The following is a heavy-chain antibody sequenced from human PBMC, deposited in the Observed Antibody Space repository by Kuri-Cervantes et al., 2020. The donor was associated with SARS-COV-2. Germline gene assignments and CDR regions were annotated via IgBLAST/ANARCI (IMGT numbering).Heavy chain of an antibody. CDR3: ARGMSGYSSGQVPFDL. Sequence: ESLKISCTVSGGSISSSSYYWGWIRQPPGKGLEWIGSIYYSGSTYYNPSLKSRVTISVDTSKKQFSLKLSSVTAADTAVYYCARGMSGYSSGQVPFDLWGHGTLVTVSS. J-gene: IGHJ4*01. V-gene: IGHV4-39*01. CDR2: IYYSGST. CDR1: GGSISSSSYY. D-gene: IGHD6-19*01.